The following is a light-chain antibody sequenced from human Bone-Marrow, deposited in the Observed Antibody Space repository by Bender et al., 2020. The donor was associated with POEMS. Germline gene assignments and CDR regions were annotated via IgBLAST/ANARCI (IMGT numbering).Light chain of an antibody. CDR2: EVT. J-gene: IGLJ2*01. CDR3: TSYSSDSALGV. V-gene: IGLV2-14*01. Sequence: QSALTQPASVSGSPGQSITISCSGTRSDVGDYNYVSWYQQHPGKAPRLIIYEVTVRPSGVSNRFSGSKSGNTASLTISGLQAEDEADYYCTSYSSDSALGVSGGGTKLTVL. CDR1: RSDVGDYNY.